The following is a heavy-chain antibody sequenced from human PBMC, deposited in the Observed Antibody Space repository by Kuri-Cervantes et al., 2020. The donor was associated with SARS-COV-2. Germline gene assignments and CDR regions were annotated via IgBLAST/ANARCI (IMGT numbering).Heavy chain of an antibody. CDR2: ISSSSYT. J-gene: IGHJ6*02. D-gene: IGHD3-10*01. CDR1: GFTFSDYY. CDR3: ARDPTLYGSGRNGQYYYYGMDV. V-gene: IGHV3-11*06. Sequence: GESLKISCAASGFTFSDYYMSWIRQAPGKGLEWVSYISSSSYTNYADSVKGRFTISRDNSKNTLYLQMNSLRAEDTAVYYCARDPTLYGSGRNGQYYYYGMDVWGQGTTVTVSS.